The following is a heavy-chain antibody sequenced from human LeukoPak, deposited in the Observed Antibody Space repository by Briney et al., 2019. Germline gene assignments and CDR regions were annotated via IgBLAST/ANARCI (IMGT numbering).Heavy chain of an antibody. Sequence: ASVKVSCKASGYTFTRYYMHWVRQAPGQGLEWMGWINPNSGGTNYAQKFQGRVTMTRDTSISTAYMELSRLRSDDTAVYYCARDSLYCSSTSCYENWFDPWGQGTLVTVSS. D-gene: IGHD2-2*01. CDR3: ARDSLYCSSTSCYENWFDP. CDR2: INPNSGGT. V-gene: IGHV1-2*02. J-gene: IGHJ5*02. CDR1: GYTFTRYY.